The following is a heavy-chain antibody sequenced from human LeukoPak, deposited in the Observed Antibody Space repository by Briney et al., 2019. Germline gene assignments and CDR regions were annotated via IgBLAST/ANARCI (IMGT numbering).Heavy chain of an antibody. CDR1: GFTLSSYG. CDR3: AKVAGIQLQYYYGMDV. V-gene: IGHV3-30*18. D-gene: IGHD5-18*01. CDR2: ISYDGSNK. J-gene: IGHJ6*02. Sequence: LRLSCAAYGFTLSSYGMRWVRQAPGKGLEWVAVISYDGSNKYYADSVKGRFTISRDNSKNTLYLQMNSLRAEDTAVYYCAKVAGIQLQYYYGMDVWGQGTTVTVSS.